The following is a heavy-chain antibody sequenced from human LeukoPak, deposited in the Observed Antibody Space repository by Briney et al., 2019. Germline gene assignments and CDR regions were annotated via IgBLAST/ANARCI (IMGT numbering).Heavy chain of an antibody. CDR2: IYSSGTT. J-gene: IGHJ4*02. CDR3: ARDWERTAAGSTHDY. Sequence: SETLSLTCTVSGGSISSYYWNWIRQPAGKGLEWIGRIYSSGTTSYNSSLKSRVTMSVDTSKNQFSLKLSSVTAADTAVYYCARDWERTAAGSTHDYWGQGTLVIVSS. CDR1: GGSISSYY. D-gene: IGHD6-13*01. V-gene: IGHV4-4*07.